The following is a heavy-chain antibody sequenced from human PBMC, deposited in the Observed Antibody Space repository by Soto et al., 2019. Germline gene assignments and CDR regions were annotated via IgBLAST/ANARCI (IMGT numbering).Heavy chain of an antibody. D-gene: IGHD6-13*01. CDR2: ISWDGGST. CDR1: GFTFDDYT. Sequence: EVQLVESGGVVVQPGGSLRLSCAASGFTFDDYTMHWVRQAPGKGLEWVSLISWDGGSTYYADSVKGRFTISRDNSINSLYLQMNSLRTEDTALYYCAKPIAAAGTWDYYGMDVWGQGTTVTVSS. J-gene: IGHJ6*02. CDR3: AKPIAAAGTWDYYGMDV. V-gene: IGHV3-43*01.